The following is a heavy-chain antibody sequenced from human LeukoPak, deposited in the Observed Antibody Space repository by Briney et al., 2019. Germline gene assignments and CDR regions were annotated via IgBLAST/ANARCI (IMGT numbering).Heavy chain of an antibody. J-gene: IGHJ4*02. CDR1: GFTFSSYS. CDR3: ASKIDWLFW. Sequence: GGSLRLSCAASGFTFSSYSMNWVRQAPGKGLEWVSYISSSSSTIYYADSVKGRFTISRDNAKNSLYLQMNSLRAEDTAVYYCASKIDWLFWWGQGTLVTVSS. CDR2: ISSSSSTI. V-gene: IGHV3-48*04. D-gene: IGHD3-9*01.